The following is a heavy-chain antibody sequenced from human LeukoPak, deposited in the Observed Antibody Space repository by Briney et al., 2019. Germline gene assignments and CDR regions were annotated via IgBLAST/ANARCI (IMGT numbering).Heavy chain of an antibody. D-gene: IGHD2/OR15-2a*01. CDR1: GYTFTSYG. J-gene: IGHJ4*02. CDR3: ARDNSKVYYFDY. V-gene: IGHV1-18*01. Sequence: ASVKVSCKASGYTFTSYGISWVRQAPGQGVEWMGWISAYNGNTNYAQKLQGRVTMTTDTSTSTAYMELRSLRSDDTAVYYCARDNSKVYYFDYWGQGTLVTVSS. CDR2: ISAYNGNT.